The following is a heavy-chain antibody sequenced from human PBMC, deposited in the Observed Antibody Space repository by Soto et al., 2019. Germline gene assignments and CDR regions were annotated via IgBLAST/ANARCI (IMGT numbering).Heavy chain of an antibody. CDR2: ISYDGSNR. CDR3: AKGGRIPTSSVDY. D-gene: IGHD2-2*01. J-gene: IGHJ4*02. Sequence: PGGSLRLSCAASGFTFSYYGLHWVRHAPGKGLEWVAGISYDGSNRYYGDSVKGRFSISRDNPNNTLYLQMNSLRDEDTAVYYCAKGGRIPTSSVDYWGQGTLVTV. V-gene: IGHV3-30*18. CDR1: GFTFSYYG.